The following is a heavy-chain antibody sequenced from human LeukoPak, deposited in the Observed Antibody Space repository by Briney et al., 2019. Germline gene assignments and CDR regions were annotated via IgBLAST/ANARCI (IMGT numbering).Heavy chain of an antibody. J-gene: IGHJ4*02. CDR2: INPSGASA. Sequence: GASVKVSCKASGYTFTSYYMHWVRQAPGQGLEWMGIINPSGASAMYAQKFQGRVTMTRDMSTATVYLDLSSLRFDDTAVYYCARTLYISAAPGGFDYWGQGTLVTVSS. D-gene: IGHD6-13*01. CDR3: ARTLYISAAPGGFDY. V-gene: IGHV1-46*01. CDR1: GYTFTSYY.